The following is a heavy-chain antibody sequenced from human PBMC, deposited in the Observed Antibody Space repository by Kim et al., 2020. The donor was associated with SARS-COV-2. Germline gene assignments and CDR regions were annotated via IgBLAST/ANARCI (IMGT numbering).Heavy chain of an antibody. Sequence: AQKFQGRVTMTRDTSISTAYMELSRLRSDDTAVYYCASSYSSSWDGCLDYWGQGTLVTVSS. D-gene: IGHD6-13*01. J-gene: IGHJ4*02. CDR3: ASSYSSSWDGCLDY. V-gene: IGHV1-2*02.